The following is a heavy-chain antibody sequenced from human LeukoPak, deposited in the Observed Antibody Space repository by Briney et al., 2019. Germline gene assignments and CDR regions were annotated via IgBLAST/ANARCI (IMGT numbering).Heavy chain of an antibody. Sequence: GGSLRLSCAASGFTFSSYWMSWVRQAPGKGRECVANIKQDGSEKYYVDSVKGRFTISRDNAKNSLYLQMNSLRAEDTAVYYCAGGNTYYDFWSGYSDNWFDPWGQGTLVTVSS. J-gene: IGHJ5*02. CDR2: IKQDGSEK. CDR3: AGGNTYYDFWSGYSDNWFDP. D-gene: IGHD3-3*01. CDR1: GFTFSSYW. V-gene: IGHV3-7*01.